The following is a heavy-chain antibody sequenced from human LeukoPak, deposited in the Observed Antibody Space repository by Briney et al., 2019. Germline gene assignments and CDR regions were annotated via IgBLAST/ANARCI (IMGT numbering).Heavy chain of an antibody. Sequence: SETLSLTCTVSGGSISSYYWSWIRQPPGKGLEWIGYIYYSASTNYNPSLKSRVTISVDTSKNQFSLKLSSVTAADTAVYYCARDLSLYDSSGYYLGYWGQGTLVTVSS. CDR3: ARDLSLYDSSGYYLGY. CDR1: GGSISSYY. V-gene: IGHV4-59*01. J-gene: IGHJ4*02. CDR2: IYYSAST. D-gene: IGHD3-22*01.